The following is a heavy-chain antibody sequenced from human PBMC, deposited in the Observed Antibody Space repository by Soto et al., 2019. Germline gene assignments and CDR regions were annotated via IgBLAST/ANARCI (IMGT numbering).Heavy chain of an antibody. V-gene: IGHV4-31*03. CDR1: GGPITNY. J-gene: IGHJ6*02. Sequence: QVQLQESGPGLVKPSQTLSLTCTVSGGPITNYWSWIRQHPGKGLEWIGYIYDSGSTYYNPSLKSRVTMSLDTSKNQLSLNLTSVTAADTAVYYCARVNLDYVTGMDVWRQGTTVTVSS. CDR3: ARVNLDYVTGMDV. CDR2: IYDSGST. D-gene: IGHD4-17*01.